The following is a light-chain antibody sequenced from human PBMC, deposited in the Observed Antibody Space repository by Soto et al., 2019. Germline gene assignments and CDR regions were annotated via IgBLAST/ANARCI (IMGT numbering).Light chain of an antibody. V-gene: IGKV1-5*03. CDR1: QNIDRW. CDR2: RSS. J-gene: IGKJ2*03. CDR3: EHYHSYPYS. Sequence: DIHMTQSPSTLSASVGDRVVITCRASQNIDRWLAWYQQKPRKAPQLLIYRSSFPESGVPPRFSGSRSATAFTRNIPCLQPYDLATDVCEHYHSYPYSFGQGTKLEI.